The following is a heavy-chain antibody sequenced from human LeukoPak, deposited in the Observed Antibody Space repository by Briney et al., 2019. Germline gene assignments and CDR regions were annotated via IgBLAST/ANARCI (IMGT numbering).Heavy chain of an antibody. J-gene: IGHJ6*03. CDR2: ISGSGGST. Sequence: PGGSLRLSCAASGFTFSSYAMSWVRQAPGKGLEWVSAISGSGGSTYYADSVKGRFTISRDNSKNTLYLQMNSLRAEDTAVYYCAKGGLLLGIFGVVPNYMDVWGKGTTVTVSS. CDR1: GFTFSSYA. D-gene: IGHD3-3*01. CDR3: AKGGLLLGIFGVVPNYMDV. V-gene: IGHV3-23*01.